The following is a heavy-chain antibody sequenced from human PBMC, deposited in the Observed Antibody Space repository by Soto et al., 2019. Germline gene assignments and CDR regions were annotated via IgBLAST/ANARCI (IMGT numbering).Heavy chain of an antibody. D-gene: IGHD1-20*01. CDR3: AKAIRGYNAPLDH. Sequence: GGSLRLSCAASGFTFSSYAMSWVRQAPGKGLEWVSVITGSGDSTYYADSVKGRFTISRDNSKNTLYVQMNSLRAEDTAVYYCAKAIRGYNAPLDHWVQGTRVTVSS. CDR2: ITGSGDST. CDR1: GFTFSSYA. V-gene: IGHV3-23*01. J-gene: IGHJ4*02.